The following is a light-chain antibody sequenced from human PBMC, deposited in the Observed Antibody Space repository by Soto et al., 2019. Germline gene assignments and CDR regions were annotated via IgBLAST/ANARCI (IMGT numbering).Light chain of an antibody. CDR3: SSYTSSSTVV. CDR2: DVS. V-gene: IGLV2-14*01. J-gene: IGLJ2*01. Sequence: QAVVTQPASVFGSPGQSITISCTGTSSDVGGYNYVSWYQQHPGKAPKLMIYDVSNRPSGVSNRFSGSKSGNTASLTISGLQAEDEADYYCSSYTSSSTVVFGGGTKVTVL. CDR1: SSDVGGYNY.